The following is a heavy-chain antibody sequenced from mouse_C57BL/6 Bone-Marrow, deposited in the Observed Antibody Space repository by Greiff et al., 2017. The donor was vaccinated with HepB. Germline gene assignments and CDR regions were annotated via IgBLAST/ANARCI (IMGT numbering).Heavy chain of an antibody. CDR3: AREEYYYAMDY. Sequence: EVKLVESGPGLVKPSQSLSLTCSVTGYSITSGYYWNWIRQFPGNKLEWMGYISYDGSNNYNPSLKNRISITRDTSKNQFFLKLNSVTTEDTATYYCAREEYYYAMDYWGQGTSVTVSS. CDR2: ISYDGSN. V-gene: IGHV3-6*01. J-gene: IGHJ4*01. CDR1: GYSITSGYY.